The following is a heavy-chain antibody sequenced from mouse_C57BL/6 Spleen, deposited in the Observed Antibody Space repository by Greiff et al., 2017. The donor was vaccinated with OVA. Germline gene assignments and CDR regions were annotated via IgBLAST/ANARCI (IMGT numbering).Heavy chain of an antibody. J-gene: IGHJ4*01. CDR1: GYTFTSYW. CDR3: ARYYGTPYYAMDY. Sequence: QVQLQQPGAELVKPGASVKMSCKASGYTFTSYWITWVKQRPGQGLEWIGDIYPGSGSTNYNAKFKSKATLTVDTSSSTAYMQLSSLTSESSAVYYCARYYGTPYYAMDYWGQGTSVTVSS. D-gene: IGHD1-1*01. CDR2: IYPGSGST. V-gene: IGHV1-55*01.